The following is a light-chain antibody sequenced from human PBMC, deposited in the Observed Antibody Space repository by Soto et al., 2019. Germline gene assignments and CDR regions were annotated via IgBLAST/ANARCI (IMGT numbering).Light chain of an antibody. CDR2: AAS. CDR1: QIISSY. V-gene: IGKV1-39*01. J-gene: IGKJ2*01. Sequence: DIQMTQSPSSLSASVGDRVTITCRASQIISSYLHWYQQKPGKAPKLLIYAASSLQSGVPSRFSGSGSGTDFTLTITSLQPEDFETYYCQQSYSTPYTFGQGTKLEI. CDR3: QQSYSTPYT.